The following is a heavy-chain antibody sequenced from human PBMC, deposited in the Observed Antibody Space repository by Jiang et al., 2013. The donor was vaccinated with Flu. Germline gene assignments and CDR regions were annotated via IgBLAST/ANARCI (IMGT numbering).Heavy chain of an antibody. CDR3: ASLGSTWFGDTSFDS. Sequence: LLKPSETLSLTCGVSGGSFSNYYWSWVRQSPGKGLEWIGEINHSGVSHYNPSLESRVTISVDTSRGHFSLKLTSVTAADTALYFCASLGSTWFGDTSFDSWGQGTLV. D-gene: IGHD3-10*01. J-gene: IGHJ5*01. V-gene: IGHV4-34*01. CDR2: INHSGVS. CDR1: GGSFSNYY.